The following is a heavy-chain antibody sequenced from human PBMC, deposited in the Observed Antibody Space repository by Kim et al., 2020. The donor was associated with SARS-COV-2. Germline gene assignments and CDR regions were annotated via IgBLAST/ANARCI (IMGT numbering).Heavy chain of an antibody. V-gene: IGHV4-39*01. CDR2: IYYIGTT. CDR3: ARFATWELLPPGDYLDH. Sequence: SETLSLICTVSESTSSQSYYWGWIRQPPGKGLEWIGSIYYIGTTSYNPSLESRVAISLDTSKNQFSLSLRSVTDADTAIYYCARFATWELLPPGDYLDH. CDR1: ESTSSQSYY. J-gene: IGHJ4*01. D-gene: IGHD1-26*01.